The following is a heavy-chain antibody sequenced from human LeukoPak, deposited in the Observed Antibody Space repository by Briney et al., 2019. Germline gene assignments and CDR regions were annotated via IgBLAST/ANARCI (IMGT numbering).Heavy chain of an antibody. D-gene: IGHD4-17*01. CDR3: ARQDYGDEFFDY. J-gene: IGHJ4*02. CDR1: GGSISSSSYY. V-gene: IGHV4-39*01. Sequence: SETLSLTCTVSGGSISSSSYYWGWIRQPPGKGLEWIGSIYYSGSTYYNPSLKSRVTISVDTSKTQFSLKLSSVTAADTAVYYCARQDYGDEFFDYWGQGTLVTVSS. CDR2: IYYSGST.